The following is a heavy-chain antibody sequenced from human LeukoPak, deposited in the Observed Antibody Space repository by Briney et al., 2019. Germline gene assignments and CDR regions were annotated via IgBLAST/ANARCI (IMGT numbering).Heavy chain of an antibody. CDR3: ARGNANNWFDP. D-gene: IGHD1-1*01. CDR1: GFTFSSYS. J-gene: IGHJ5*02. CDR2: ISSSSSYI. Sequence: WGSLRLSCAASGFTFSSYSMNWVRQAPGKGLEWVSSISSSSSYIYYADSVKGRFTISRDNAKNSLYLQMNSLRAEDTAVYYCARGNANNWFDPWGQGTLVTVSS. V-gene: IGHV3-21*01.